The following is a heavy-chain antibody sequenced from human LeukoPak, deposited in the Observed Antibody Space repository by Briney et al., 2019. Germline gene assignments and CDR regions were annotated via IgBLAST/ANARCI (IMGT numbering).Heavy chain of an antibody. CDR2: IYYSGST. CDR1: GGSISSGDYY. Sequence: SEILSLTCTVSGGSISSGDYYWSWIRQPPGKGLEWIGYIYYSGSTYYNPSLKSRVTISVDTSKNQFSLKLSSVTAADTAVYYCARTLKNTYYYDSSGYPPYYFDYWGQGTLVTVSS. J-gene: IGHJ4*02. CDR3: ARTLKNTYYYDSSGYPPYYFDY. D-gene: IGHD3-22*01. V-gene: IGHV4-30-4*01.